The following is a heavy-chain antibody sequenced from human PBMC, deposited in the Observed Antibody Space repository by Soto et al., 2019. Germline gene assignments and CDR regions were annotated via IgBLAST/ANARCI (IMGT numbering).Heavy chain of an antibody. Sequence: EVQLLESGGGLVQPGGSLRLSCAASGFTFSSYAMSWVRQAPGKGLEWVSVISGSSGNTYYADSVKGRFTISRDNSKNTLFLQMNSLRVEDTAVYYCAKAWGVGATTNWFDPWGQGTLVTVSS. J-gene: IGHJ5*02. D-gene: IGHD1-26*01. CDR2: ISGSSGNT. CDR1: GFTFSSYA. CDR3: AKAWGVGATTNWFDP. V-gene: IGHV3-23*01.